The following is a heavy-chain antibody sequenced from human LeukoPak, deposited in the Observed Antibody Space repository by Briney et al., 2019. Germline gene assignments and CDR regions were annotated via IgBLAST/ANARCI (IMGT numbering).Heavy chain of an antibody. J-gene: IGHJ4*02. Sequence: GALRLSCAASGFTVSSNYMNWVRRAPGKGLEWVSVIYDGGSTDYADSVKGRFTISRDNSKNMLYLQMNSLRAEDTAVYYCARGYSYGYIRYWGQGTLVTVSS. CDR2: IYDGGST. CDR1: GFTVSSNY. V-gene: IGHV3-66*01. D-gene: IGHD5-18*01. CDR3: ARGYSYGYIRY.